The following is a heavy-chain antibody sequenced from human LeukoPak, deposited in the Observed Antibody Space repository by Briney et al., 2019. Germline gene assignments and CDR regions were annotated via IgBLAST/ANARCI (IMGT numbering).Heavy chain of an antibody. J-gene: IGHJ4*02. CDR3: ATSGSYRFDY. D-gene: IGHD1-26*01. Sequence: GGSLRLSCAASGFTFSSYSMNWVRQAPGKGLEWVSSISSSSSYIYYADSVKGRFTISRDNAQNSLYLQMNSLRGEDTAVYYCATSGSYRFDYWGQGTLVTVSS. CDR1: GFTFSSYS. V-gene: IGHV3-21*01. CDR2: ISSSSSYI.